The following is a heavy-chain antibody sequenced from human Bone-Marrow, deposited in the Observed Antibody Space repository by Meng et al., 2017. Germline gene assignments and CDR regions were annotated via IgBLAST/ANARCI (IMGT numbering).Heavy chain of an antibody. J-gene: IGHJ4*02. V-gene: IGHV3-23*01. Sequence: GGSLRLSCAASGFTFSNYAMSWVRQAPGKGLEWVSAISGSGGSTVYADSVKGRFTISRDNSKNTLYLQMNSLRAEDTAVYYCAKGSYGDYFDYWGQGTLVTVSS. CDR1: GFTFSNYA. CDR2: ISGSGGST. CDR3: AKGSYGDYFDY. D-gene: IGHD4-17*01.